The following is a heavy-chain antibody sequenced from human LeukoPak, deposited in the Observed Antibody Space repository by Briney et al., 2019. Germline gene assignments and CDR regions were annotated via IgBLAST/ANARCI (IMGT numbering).Heavy chain of an antibody. D-gene: IGHD3-3*01. V-gene: IGHV4-59*01. J-gene: IGHJ6*03. Sequence: SETLSLTCAVYGGSFSGYYWSWIRQPPGKGLEWIGYIYYSGSTNYNPSLKSRVTISVDTSKNQFSLKLSSVTAADTAVYYCARSQRFLEWLSPYYYYYYMDVWGKGTTVTVSS. CDR1: GGSFSGYY. CDR3: ARSQRFLEWLSPYYYYYYMDV. CDR2: IYYSGST.